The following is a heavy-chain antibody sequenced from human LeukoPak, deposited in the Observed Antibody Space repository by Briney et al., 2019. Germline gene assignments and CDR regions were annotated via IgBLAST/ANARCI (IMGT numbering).Heavy chain of an antibody. CDR2: ISYDGSNK. D-gene: IGHD1-26*01. Sequence: PGRSLRLSCAASGFTFSSYAMHWVRQAPGKGLEWVAVISYDGSNKYYADSVKGRFTISRDNSKNTLYLQMTSLRAEDTAVYYCARAGGELPTYLDYWGQGTLVTVSS. J-gene: IGHJ4*02. CDR1: GFTFSSYA. CDR3: ARAGGELPTYLDY. V-gene: IGHV3-30*04.